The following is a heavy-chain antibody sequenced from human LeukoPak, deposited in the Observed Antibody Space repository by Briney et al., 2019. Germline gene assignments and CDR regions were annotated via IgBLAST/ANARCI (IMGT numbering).Heavy chain of an antibody. Sequence: GGSLRLSCAASGFTFSSYSMNWVRQAPGKGLEWVSSISSSSSYIYYADSVKGRFTTSRDNAKNSLYLQMNSLRAEDTAVYYCARRNIAVADAFDIWGQGTMVTVSS. D-gene: IGHD6-19*01. J-gene: IGHJ3*02. CDR3: ARRNIAVADAFDI. CDR1: GFTFSSYS. V-gene: IGHV3-21*01. CDR2: ISSSSSYI.